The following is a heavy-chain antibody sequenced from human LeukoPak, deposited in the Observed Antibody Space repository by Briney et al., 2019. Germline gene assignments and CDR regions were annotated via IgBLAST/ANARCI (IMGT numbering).Heavy chain of an antibody. J-gene: IGHJ4*02. D-gene: IGHD2/OR15-2a*01. V-gene: IGHV3-30*02. CDR2: IRYDGSNK. CDR3: AKGIVIVSATGVDY. Sequence: PGGSLRLSCAASGFTFSTSGMHWVRQAPGKGLEWVAFIRYDGSNKYYGDSVKGRFTISRDNSKNTLYLQMNSLRAEDTAVYYCAKGIVIVSATGVDYWGQGTPATVSS. CDR1: GFTFSTSG.